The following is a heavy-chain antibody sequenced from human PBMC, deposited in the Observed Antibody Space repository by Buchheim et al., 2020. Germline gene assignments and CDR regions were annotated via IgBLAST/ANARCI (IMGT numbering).Heavy chain of an antibody. Sequence: QVQLQESGPGLVKPSGTLSPTCAVSGGSISSSNWWSWIRQPPGKGLEWIVYIYYSGSTNYNPSLKSRVTISVDTSKNQFSLMLSSVTAADTAVYYCARQKRFATIAGYYYGMDVWGQGTT. CDR1: GGSISSSNW. V-gene: IGHV4-61*01. CDR3: ARQKRFATIAGYYYGMDV. D-gene: IGHD2-21*01. J-gene: IGHJ6*02. CDR2: IYYSGST.